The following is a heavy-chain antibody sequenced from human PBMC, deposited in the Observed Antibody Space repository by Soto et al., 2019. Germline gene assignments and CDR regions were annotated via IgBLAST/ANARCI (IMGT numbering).Heavy chain of an antibody. CDR2: ISAYNGNT. CDR3: ARDGPFNDYGDDNAIASLDY. Sequence: ASVKVSCKASGYTFTSYGISWVRQAPGQGLEWMGWISAYNGNTNYAQKLQGRVTMTTDTSTSTAYMELRSLRSDDTAVYYCARDGPFNDYGDDNAIASLDYWGQGTLVTVSS. J-gene: IGHJ4*02. V-gene: IGHV1-18*01. CDR1: GYTFTSYG. D-gene: IGHD4-17*01.